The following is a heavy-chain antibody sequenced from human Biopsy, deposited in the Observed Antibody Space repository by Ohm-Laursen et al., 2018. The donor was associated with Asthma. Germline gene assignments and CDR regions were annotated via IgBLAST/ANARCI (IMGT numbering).Heavy chain of an antibody. J-gene: IGHJ6*02. Sequence: SSVKVSCKAPGGTFSNFAISWVRQAPGQGLEWLGGIMTVFGTINYAQKFQGRVTITADESTSTAYMEVTSLRSEDSAIYYCARCQVGYSSGWSLLLKKIYYSGMDVWGQGTAVTVSS. CDR2: IMTVFGTI. D-gene: IGHD6-19*01. CDR3: ARCQVGYSSGWSLLLKKIYYSGMDV. V-gene: IGHV1-69*01. CDR1: GGTFSNFA.